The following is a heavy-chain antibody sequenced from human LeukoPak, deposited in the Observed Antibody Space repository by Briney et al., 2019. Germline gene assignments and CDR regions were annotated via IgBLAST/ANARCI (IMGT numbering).Heavy chain of an antibody. V-gene: IGHV3-48*03. D-gene: IGHD4-17*01. CDR1: GFTFSSYE. Sequence: GGSLRLSCAASGFTFSSYEMNWVRQAPGKGLEWVSYISSSGSTKYYADSVMGRFTLSRDNAKKSLYLQMNSLRVEDTAVYYCAREALTDTTFGPYDYWGRGTLVTVSS. CDR2: ISSSGSTK. CDR3: AREALTDTTFGPYDY. J-gene: IGHJ4*02.